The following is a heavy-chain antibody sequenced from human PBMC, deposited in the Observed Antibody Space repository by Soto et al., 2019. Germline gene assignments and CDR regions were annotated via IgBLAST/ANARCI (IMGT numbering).Heavy chain of an antibody. Sequence: ASVKVSCKASGYTFTSYDINWARQATVQGLEWMGWMNPNSGNTGYAQKFQGRVTMTRNTSISTAYMELSSLRSEDTAVYYCARVLRLGEPLDAFDIWGQGTMVTVSS. D-gene: IGHD3-16*01. CDR1: GYTFTSYD. V-gene: IGHV1-8*01. J-gene: IGHJ3*02. CDR3: ARVLRLGEPLDAFDI. CDR2: MNPNSGNT.